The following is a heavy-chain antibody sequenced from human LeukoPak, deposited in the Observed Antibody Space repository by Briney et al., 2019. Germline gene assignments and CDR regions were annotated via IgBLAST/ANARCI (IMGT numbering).Heavy chain of an antibody. CDR3: ARDAGNSGVLWYFDL. CDR1: GYTFTSYG. Sequence: ASVKVSCKASGYTFTSYGISWVRQAPGQGLEWMGGIIPTFGTANYAQKFQGRVTITADESTSTAYMELSSLRSEDTAVYYCARDAGNSGVLWYFDLWGRGTLVTVSS. J-gene: IGHJ2*01. D-gene: IGHD4-23*01. V-gene: IGHV1-69*13. CDR2: IIPTFGTA.